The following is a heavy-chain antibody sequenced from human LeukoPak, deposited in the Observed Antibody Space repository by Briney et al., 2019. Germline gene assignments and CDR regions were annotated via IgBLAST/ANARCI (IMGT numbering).Heavy chain of an antibody. Sequence: SETLSLTCAVYGGSFSGYYWNWIRQPPGKGLEWIGEINHSGSTNYNPSLKSRVTMSVDTSKNQFSLKLSSVTAADTAVYYCARTYYYDSSGPSGYYFDYWGQGTLVTVSS. J-gene: IGHJ4*02. V-gene: IGHV4-34*01. CDR3: ARTYYYDSSGPSGYYFDY. CDR2: INHSGST. CDR1: GGSFSGYY. D-gene: IGHD3-22*01.